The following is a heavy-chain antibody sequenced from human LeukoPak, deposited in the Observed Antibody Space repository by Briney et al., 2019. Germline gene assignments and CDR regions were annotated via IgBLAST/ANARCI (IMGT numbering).Heavy chain of an antibody. V-gene: IGHV1-8*03. CDR3: ARSSYSARGDY. CDR2: MNPNSGNT. J-gene: IGHJ4*02. CDR1: GYTFTSYD. D-gene: IGHD6-6*01. Sequence: ASVTVSCKASGYTFTSYDINWVRQATGQGLEWMGWMNPNSGNTGYAQKFQGRVTITRNTPISTAYMELSSLRSEDTAVYYCARSSYSARGDYWGQGTLVTVSS.